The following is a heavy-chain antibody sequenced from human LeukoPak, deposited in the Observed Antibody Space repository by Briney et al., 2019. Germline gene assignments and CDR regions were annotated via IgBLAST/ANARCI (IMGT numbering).Heavy chain of an antibody. D-gene: IGHD3-10*01. V-gene: IGHV4-59*01. Sequence: SETLSLTCTVSGGSISSYYWNWIRQPPGKGLEWIGYIYYSGSTNYNPSLKSRVTISVDTSKNQFSLKLSSVTAADTAVYYCASSSYYYGSGSTYYYYGMDVWGKGTTVAVSS. CDR2: IYYSGST. CDR3: ASSSYYYGSGSTYYYYGMDV. J-gene: IGHJ6*04. CDR1: GGSISSYY.